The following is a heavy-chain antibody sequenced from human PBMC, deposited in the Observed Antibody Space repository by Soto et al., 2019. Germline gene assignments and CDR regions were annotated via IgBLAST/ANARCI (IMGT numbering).Heavy chain of an antibody. CDR3: AGRWFGEFVYQFDY. J-gene: IGHJ4*02. Sequence: QVQLVQSGAEVKKPGASVKVSCKPSGYTFTSYGITWVRQAPGQGLEWMGWISAYNGNTNYAQKCYGRDTMTSDTSTSTAYMERRSLGADDTAVYYCAGRWFGEFVYQFDYWGQGTLVSVSS. CDR1: GYTFTSYG. D-gene: IGHD3-10*01. CDR2: ISAYNGNT. V-gene: IGHV1-18*01.